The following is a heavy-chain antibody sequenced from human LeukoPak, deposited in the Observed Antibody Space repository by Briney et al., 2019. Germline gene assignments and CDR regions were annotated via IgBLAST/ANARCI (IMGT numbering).Heavy chain of an antibody. D-gene: IGHD3-22*01. CDR2: IYYSGST. V-gene: IGHV4-39*07. CDR1: GGSIRSYY. Sequence: PSETLSLTCTVSGGSIRSYYWGWIRQPPGKGLEWIGSIYYSGSTYYNPSLKSRVTISVDTSKNQFSLKLSSVTAADTAVYYCARDCDYYYDSSGVDAFDIWGQGTMVTVSS. J-gene: IGHJ3*02. CDR3: ARDCDYYYDSSGVDAFDI.